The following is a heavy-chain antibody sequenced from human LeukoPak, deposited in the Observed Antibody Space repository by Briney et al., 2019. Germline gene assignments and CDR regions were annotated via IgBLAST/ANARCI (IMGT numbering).Heavy chain of an antibody. D-gene: IGHD5-12*01. V-gene: IGHV3-21*04. Sequence: PGGSLRLSCAASGFTFSSYSMNWVRQAPGKGLEWVSSISSSSSYIYYADSVKGRFTISRDNAKNSLYLQMNSLRAEDTAVYYCAKGVGVATIFGPGDYWGQGTLVTVSS. J-gene: IGHJ4*02. CDR3: AKGVGVATIFGPGDY. CDR1: GFTFSSYS. CDR2: ISSSSSYI.